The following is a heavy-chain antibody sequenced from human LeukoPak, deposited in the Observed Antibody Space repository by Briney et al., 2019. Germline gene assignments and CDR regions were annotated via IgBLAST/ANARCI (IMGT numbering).Heavy chain of an antibody. CDR2: IYDSGTT. J-gene: IGHJ5*02. CDR1: GGSIRSGGFS. D-gene: IGHD1-26*01. V-gene: IGHV4-30-4*07. CDR3: AKEGGGSYSRGWFDP. Sequence: SETLSLTCTVSGGSIRSGGFSWSSIRQSSGKGLEWIGYIYDSGTTNYNPSLRSRATISVDTSRNQFFLSLTSLTAADTAVYYCAKEGGGSYSRGWFDPWGQGTLVTVSS.